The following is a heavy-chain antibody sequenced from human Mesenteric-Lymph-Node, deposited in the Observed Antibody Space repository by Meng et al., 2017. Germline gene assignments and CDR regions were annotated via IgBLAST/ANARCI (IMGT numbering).Heavy chain of an antibody. CDR3: GCGYSYGYRLVDY. CDR2: INHSGST. D-gene: IGHD5-18*01. Sequence: GSLRLSCAVYGGSFSGYYWSWIRQPPGKGLEWIGEINHSGSTNYNPSLKSRVTISVDTSKNQFSLKLSSVTAADTAVYYCGCGYSYGYRLVDYWGQGTLVTVSS. CDR1: GGSFSGYY. J-gene: IGHJ4*02. V-gene: IGHV4-34*01.